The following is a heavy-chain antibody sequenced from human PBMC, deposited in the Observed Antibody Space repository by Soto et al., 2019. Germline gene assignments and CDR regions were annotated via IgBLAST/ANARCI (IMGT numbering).Heavy chain of an antibody. CDR1: GFTFSSYA. CDR3: ARGRIAAAGRIDY. Sequence: QVQLVESGGGVVQPGRSLRLSCAASGFTFSSYAMHWVRQAPGKGLEWVAVISYDGSNKYYADSVKGRFTISRDNSKNTLYLQMNSLRAEDTAVYYGARGRIAAAGRIDYWGPGTLVTVSS. J-gene: IGHJ4*02. V-gene: IGHV3-30-3*01. CDR2: ISYDGSNK. D-gene: IGHD6-13*01.